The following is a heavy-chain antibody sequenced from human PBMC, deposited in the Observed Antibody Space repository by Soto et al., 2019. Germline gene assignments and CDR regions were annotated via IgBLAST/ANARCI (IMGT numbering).Heavy chain of an antibody. CDR2: IAYDGINE. V-gene: IGHV3-30*15. CDR3: ARDRLRLGELSLIGDFDY. CDR1: GFTFTSYA. Sequence: QVQLVESGGSVVQPGRSLRLSCEASGFTFTSYAMHWVRQAPGKGLEWVADIAYDGINEYYADSVKGRFTISRDNSKNTLFLQMSSLRVEDTAVYYCARDRLRLGELSLIGDFDYWGQGTLVTVSS. D-gene: IGHD3-16*02. J-gene: IGHJ4*02.